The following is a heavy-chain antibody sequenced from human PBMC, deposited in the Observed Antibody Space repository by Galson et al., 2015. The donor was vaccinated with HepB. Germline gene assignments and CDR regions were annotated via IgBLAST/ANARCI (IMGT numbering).Heavy chain of an antibody. CDR2: ISAYNGNT. J-gene: IGHJ6*02. CDR3: ARANGKFGRLGYTPHYYYGMDV. V-gene: IGHV1-18*01. D-gene: IGHD5-18*01. Sequence: SVKVSCKASGYTFTSYGISWMRQAPGQGLEWMGWISAYNGNTNYAQKLQGRVTMTTDTSTSTAYMELRSLRSDDTAVYYCARANGKFGRLGYTPHYYYGMDVWGQGTTATVSS. CDR1: GYTFTSYG.